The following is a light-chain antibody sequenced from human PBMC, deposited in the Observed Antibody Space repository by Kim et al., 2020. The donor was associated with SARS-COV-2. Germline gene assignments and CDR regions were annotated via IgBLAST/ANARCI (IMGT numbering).Light chain of an antibody. CDR1: RRLVYSDGNTY. Sequence: PASISCRASRRLVYSDGNTYLTWFHERPGQYPRRLVYKVSSRDSEEPDRVSGSESSTDFTLEINRVEAEDVEIYYCMQGTHWPPTFGQGTKMDIK. CDR3: MQGTHWPPT. J-gene: IGKJ1*01. CDR2: KVS. V-gene: IGKV2-30*01.